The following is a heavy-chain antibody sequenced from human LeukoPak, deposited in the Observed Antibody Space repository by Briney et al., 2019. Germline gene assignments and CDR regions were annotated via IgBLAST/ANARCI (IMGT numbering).Heavy chain of an antibody. D-gene: IGHD3-16*02. Sequence: GGSLRLSCAASGFTFSSYSMNWVRQAPGKGLEWVSSISSSSSYIYYADSVKGRFTISRDNAKNSLYLQMNSLRAEDTAVYYCATSFWGSYRYFDYWGQGTLVTVSS. CDR2: ISSSSSYI. J-gene: IGHJ4*02. CDR1: GFTFSSYS. CDR3: ATSFWGSYRYFDY. V-gene: IGHV3-21*01.